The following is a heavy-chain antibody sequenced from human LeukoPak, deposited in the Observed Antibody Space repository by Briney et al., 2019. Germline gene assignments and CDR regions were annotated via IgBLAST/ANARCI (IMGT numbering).Heavy chain of an antibody. D-gene: IGHD2-15*01. CDR1: GFTLSSYG. CDR2: IRYDGSNK. J-gene: IGHJ4*02. CDR3: ADGPGGRYSHFVY. V-gene: IGHV3-30*02. Sequence: GGSLRLSCAASGFTLSSYGMHWVRQAPGKGLEWVAFIRYDGSNKYHADSVRGRFTISSDNSKNTQHLQMNSLRSEDTAVYYGADGPGGRYSHFVYWGQGTLVTVSS.